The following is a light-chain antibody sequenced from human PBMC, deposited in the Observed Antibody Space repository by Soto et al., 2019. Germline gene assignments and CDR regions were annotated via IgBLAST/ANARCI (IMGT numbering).Light chain of an antibody. Sequence: DIQMTQSTSTLSASVGDRVTITCRASQCISSWLAWYQQKPGKAPKLLIYKASSLESGVPSRFSGSGSGTEFTLTISSLQPDDFATYYCKEYNSYARSFGQGTKVEIK. CDR2: KAS. CDR3: KEYNSYARS. V-gene: IGKV1-5*03. CDR1: QCISSW. J-gene: IGKJ1*01.